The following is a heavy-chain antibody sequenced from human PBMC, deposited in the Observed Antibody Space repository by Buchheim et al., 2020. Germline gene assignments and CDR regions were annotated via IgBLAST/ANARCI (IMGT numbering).Heavy chain of an antibody. CDR3: ARLLGTSAGNWFDP. CDR1: GYRFTSYX. V-gene: IGHV5-10-1*01. J-gene: IGHJ5*02. D-gene: IGHD6-19*01. CDR2: IDPADSET. Sequence: EVQLVQSGAEVKKPGESLRISCKGSGYRFTSYXINWVRQMPGKGLEWMGRIDPADSETNYSPSFQGHVTISSDKSFNTDLLQWTSLKASDTAMYYCARLLGTSAGNWFDPWGQGTL.